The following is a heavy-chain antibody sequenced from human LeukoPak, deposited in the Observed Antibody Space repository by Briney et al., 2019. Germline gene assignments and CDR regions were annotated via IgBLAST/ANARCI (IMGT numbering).Heavy chain of an antibody. D-gene: IGHD6-19*01. V-gene: IGHV4-30-4*08. J-gene: IGHJ4*02. CDR2: IYYSGST. CDR3: ARVEAASSVFFDY. CDR1: GGSISSGDYY. Sequence: SETLSLTCTVSGGSISSGDYYWSWIRQPPGKGLEWIGYIYYSGSTYYNPSLKSRLTISVDTSKNQLSLKLSSVTAADTAVYYCARVEAASSVFFDYWGQGTLVTVSS.